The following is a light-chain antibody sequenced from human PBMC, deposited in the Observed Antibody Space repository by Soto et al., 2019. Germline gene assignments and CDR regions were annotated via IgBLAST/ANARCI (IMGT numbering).Light chain of an antibody. CDR3: AAWDVSLSGSWV. CDR2: RSD. CDR1: SSNIGSNY. Sequence: QSVLTQPPSASGTPGQRVTISCSGSSSNIGSNYVYWYQLLPGTAPKLLIYRSDQRPSGVPDRFSGSKSGTSAFLAISGLRSDDEADYYCAAWDVSLSGSWVFGGGTKLTVL. V-gene: IGLV1-47*01. J-gene: IGLJ3*02.